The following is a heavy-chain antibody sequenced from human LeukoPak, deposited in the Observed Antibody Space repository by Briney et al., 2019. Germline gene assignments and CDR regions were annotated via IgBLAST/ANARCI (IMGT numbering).Heavy chain of an antibody. J-gene: IGHJ4*02. Sequence: GGSLRLSCAASGFTFSNYAMSWVRQAPGKGLEWVSTMSGNTVTTYYADSVKGRFTISRDNSKNIVYLQMNSLRAEDTAVYYCAKKAAGATAPEFDYWGQGTLVTVSS. V-gene: IGHV3-23*01. CDR3: AKKAAGATAPEFDY. D-gene: IGHD1-26*01. CDR2: MSGNTVTT. CDR1: GFTFSNYA.